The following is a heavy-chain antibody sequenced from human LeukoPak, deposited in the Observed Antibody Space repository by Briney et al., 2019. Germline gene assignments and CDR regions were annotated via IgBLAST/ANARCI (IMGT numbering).Heavy chain of an antibody. Sequence: ASVKVSCKASGYTFTGCYMHWLRQAPGQGLEWMGRINPNSGGTNYAQKFQGRVTMTRDTSISTAYMELSRLRSDDTAVYYCARGYYGSGSYDYWGQGTLVTVSS. V-gene: IGHV1-2*06. CDR3: ARGYYGSGSYDY. J-gene: IGHJ4*02. CDR1: GYTFTGCY. CDR2: INPNSGGT. D-gene: IGHD3-10*01.